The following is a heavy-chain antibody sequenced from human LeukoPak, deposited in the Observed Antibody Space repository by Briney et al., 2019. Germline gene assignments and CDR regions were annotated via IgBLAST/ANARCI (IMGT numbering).Heavy chain of an antibody. Sequence: GGSLRLSCAASGFTFSSYAMSWVRQAPGKGLEWVSSISSSSTYMFYADSVRGRFTISRDNAKNSLYLQMNSLRAEDTAVYYCARDRGSGWHTFDYWGQGTLVTVSS. CDR2: ISSSSTYM. J-gene: IGHJ4*02. CDR3: ARDRGSGWHTFDY. CDR1: GFTFSSYA. D-gene: IGHD6-19*01. V-gene: IGHV3-21*01.